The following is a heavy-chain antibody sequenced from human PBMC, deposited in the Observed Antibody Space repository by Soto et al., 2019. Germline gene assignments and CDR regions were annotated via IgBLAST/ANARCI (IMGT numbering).Heavy chain of an antibody. J-gene: IGHJ6*02. CDR1: GGSISSGDYY. D-gene: IGHD4-17*01. CDR3: ARDPRTTVTTPHYYGMDV. Sequence: QVQLQESGPGLVKPSQTLSLTCTVSGGSISSGDYYWSWIRQPPGKGLEWIGYIYYSGSTYYNPSLKSRVTLSVDTSKNQFSVKLSSVTAADTAVYYCARDPRTTVTTPHYYGMDVWGQGTTVTVSS. CDR2: IYYSGST. V-gene: IGHV4-30-4*01.